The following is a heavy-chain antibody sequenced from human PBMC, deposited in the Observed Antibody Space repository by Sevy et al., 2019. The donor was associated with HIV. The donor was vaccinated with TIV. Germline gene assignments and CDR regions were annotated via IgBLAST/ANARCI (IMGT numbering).Heavy chain of an antibody. CDR2: ISNDGSDK. J-gene: IGHJ6*02. CDR1: GFSFSRHG. D-gene: IGHD6-13*01. Sequence: GSLRLSCAAAGFSFSRHGMHWARQAPGKGLEWVAVISNDGSDKEYAESVKGRFTVSRDNSKDTVYLQMNSLRLDDTAVYYCANSRGRYEGSSWLYYYYIMDVWGQGTTVTVSS. CDR3: ANSRGRYEGSSWLYYYYIMDV. V-gene: IGHV3-30*18.